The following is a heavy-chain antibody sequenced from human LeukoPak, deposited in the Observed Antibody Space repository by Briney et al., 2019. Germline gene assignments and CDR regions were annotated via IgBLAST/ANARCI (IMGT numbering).Heavy chain of an antibody. Sequence: PSETLSLTCTVSGGSISSNTYYWGWIRQPPGKGLEWIGSIYYSGSTYYNPSLKSRVTISVDTSKNQFSLKLSSVTAADTAVYYCARAREDYGDYFIYWGQGTLVTVSS. V-gene: IGHV4-39*07. J-gene: IGHJ4*02. CDR1: GGSISSNTYY. D-gene: IGHD4-17*01. CDR2: IYYSGST. CDR3: ARAREDYGDYFIY.